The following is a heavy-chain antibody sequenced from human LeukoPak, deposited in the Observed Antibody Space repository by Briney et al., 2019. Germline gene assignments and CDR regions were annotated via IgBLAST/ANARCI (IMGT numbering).Heavy chain of an antibody. CDR1: GGTFSSYA. V-gene: IGHV1-69*04. CDR2: IIPILGIA. CDR3: ARGRGRGVYSGYDYGDY. Sequence: GASVKVSCKASGGTFSSYAISWVRQAPGQGLEWMGRIIPILGIANYAQKFQGRVTITADKSTSTAYMELSSLRSEDTAVYYCARGRGRGVYSGYDYGDYWGQGTLVTVSS. J-gene: IGHJ4*02. D-gene: IGHD5-12*01.